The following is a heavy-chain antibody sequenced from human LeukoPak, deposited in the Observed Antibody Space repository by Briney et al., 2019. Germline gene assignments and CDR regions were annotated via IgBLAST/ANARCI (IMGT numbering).Heavy chain of an antibody. D-gene: IGHD3-10*01. CDR2: ISAYNGNT. CDR1: GYTFTSYG. CDR3: ARVGSGSYFDYFDY. Sequence: ASVKVSCKASGYTFTSYGISWVGQAPGQGLEWMGWISAYNGNTNYAQKLQGRVTMTTDTSTSTAYMELRSLRSDDTAVYYCARVGSGSYFDYFDYWGQGTLVTVSS. V-gene: IGHV1-18*01. J-gene: IGHJ4*02.